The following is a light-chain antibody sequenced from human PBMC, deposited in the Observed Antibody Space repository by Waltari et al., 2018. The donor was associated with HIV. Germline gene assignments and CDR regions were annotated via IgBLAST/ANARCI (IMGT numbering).Light chain of an antibody. CDR1: SSNIGSNY. J-gene: IGLJ3*02. CDR3: AAWDDSLSAWV. V-gene: IGLV1-47*01. Sequence: QSVLTQPPSASGTPGQRVSISCSGSSSNIGSNYVYWYLQLPGTAPKLLMYRNDEWPSGVPDRFSDSKSGTSASLAISGLRSEDEADYYCAAWDDSLSAWVFGGGTKLTVL. CDR2: RND.